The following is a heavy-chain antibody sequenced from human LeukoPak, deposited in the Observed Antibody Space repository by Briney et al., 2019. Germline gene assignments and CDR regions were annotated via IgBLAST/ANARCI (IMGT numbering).Heavy chain of an antibody. V-gene: IGHV3-21*01. D-gene: IGHD3-22*01. CDR2: ISSSSSYI. CDR3: ARDYYRTYYYDR. J-gene: IGHJ4*02. CDR1: GFTFRSYS. Sequence: GGSLRLSCAPSGFTFRSYSMNGLRQSPGKGLEGVSSISSSSSYIYYADSVKGRLTISRDNDKNSLYLQMNSLRAEDTAVYYCARDYYRTYYYDRWGQGTLVTVSS.